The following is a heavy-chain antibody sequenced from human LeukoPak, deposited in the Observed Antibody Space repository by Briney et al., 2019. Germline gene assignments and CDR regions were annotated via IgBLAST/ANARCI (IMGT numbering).Heavy chain of an antibody. J-gene: IGHJ4*02. V-gene: IGHV3-30*02. D-gene: IGHD6-13*01. CDR1: GFIFSSYG. CDR2: IRYAGTSE. CDR3: AKDRTSGYSNTWDFDY. Sequence: PGGSLRLSCAASGFIFSSYGMHWVRQAPGKGLEWVSFIRYAGTSEHYGDSVKGRFTISRDNSKNTLYLQMNSLRVEDMAVYSCAKDRTSGYSNTWDFDYWGQGTLVTVSS.